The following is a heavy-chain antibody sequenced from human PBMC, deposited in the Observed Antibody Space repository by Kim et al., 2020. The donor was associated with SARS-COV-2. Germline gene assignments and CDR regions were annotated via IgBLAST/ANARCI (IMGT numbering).Heavy chain of an antibody. J-gene: IGHJ4*02. CDR3: ARSPSIAAAAFDY. V-gene: IGHV1-69*02. Sequence: YAQKFQGRVTITADKSTSTAYMELSSLRSEDTAVYYCARSPSIAAAAFDYWGQGTLVTVSS. D-gene: IGHD6-13*01.